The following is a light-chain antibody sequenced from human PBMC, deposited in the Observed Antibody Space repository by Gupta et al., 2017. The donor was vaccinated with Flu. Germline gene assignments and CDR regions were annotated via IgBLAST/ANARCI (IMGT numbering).Light chain of an antibody. CDR2: SNN. V-gene: IGLV1-44*01. Sequence: QSVLTQPPSASGTPEQRVTIPCSGSSPNIGSNTVNWYQQLPGTAPKLLIYSNNQRPSGVPDRFSGSKSGTSASLAISGLQSEDEADYYCAAWDDSLNGWVFGGGTKLTVL. CDR3: AAWDDSLNGWV. CDR1: SPNIGSNT. J-gene: IGLJ3*02.